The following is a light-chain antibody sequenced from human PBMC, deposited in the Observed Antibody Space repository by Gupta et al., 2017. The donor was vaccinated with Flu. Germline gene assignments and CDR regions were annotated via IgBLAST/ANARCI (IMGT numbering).Light chain of an antibody. CDR2: SNN. CDR3: AVWDDSLNGWV. Sequence: SVVTQPPSASGAPGQSVPTPCSGSSSNIGSNTVNWYLQLPGTAPKLLIYSNNQRPSGVPDRFSGSKSGTSASLAISGLQSEDEADYYCAVWDDSLNGWVFGGGTKLTVL. J-gene: IGLJ3*02. V-gene: IGLV1-44*01. CDR1: SSNIGSNT.